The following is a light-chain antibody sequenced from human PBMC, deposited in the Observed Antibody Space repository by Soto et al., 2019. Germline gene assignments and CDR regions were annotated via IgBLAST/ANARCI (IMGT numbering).Light chain of an antibody. J-gene: IGLJ1*01. CDR1: SSDIGAYNY. Sequence: QSALTQPASVSGSPGQSITISCAGTSSDIGAYNYVSWYQQHPGKAPKLMIYEVTNRPSGVSNRFSGSKSGNTASLTISGLQAEDEADYYCSSYSSTSTLYVFGTGTKVTV. CDR2: EVT. CDR3: SSYSSTSTLYV. V-gene: IGLV2-14*01.